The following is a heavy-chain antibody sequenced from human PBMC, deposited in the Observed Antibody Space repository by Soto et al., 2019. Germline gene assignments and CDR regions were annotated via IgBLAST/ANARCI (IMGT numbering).Heavy chain of an antibody. D-gene: IGHD3-16*01. Sequence: ASVKVSCKASGFTFTSSAVQWVRQARGQRLEWIGWIVVGSGNTNNAQKFQERVTITRDMSTSTAYMELRSLRSEDTAVYYCAEARGGRAIGPSYYFAGMDVWGQGTRVTVSS. CDR3: AEARGGRAIGPSYYFAGMDV. V-gene: IGHV1-58*01. CDR1: GFTFTSSA. J-gene: IGHJ6*02. CDR2: IVVGSGNT.